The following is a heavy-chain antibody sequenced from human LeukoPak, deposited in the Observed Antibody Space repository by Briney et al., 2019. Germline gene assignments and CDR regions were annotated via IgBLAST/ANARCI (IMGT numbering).Heavy chain of an antibody. J-gene: IGHJ4*02. Sequence: ASVKVSCKASGYTFTGYYMHWVRQAPGQGLEWMGWINPNSGGTNYAQKFQGRVTMTRDTSISTAYMELSRLRSDDTAVYYCARVRYSGYDLFDYWGQGTLVTVSS. CDR1: GYTFTGYY. CDR2: INPNSGGT. D-gene: IGHD5-12*01. CDR3: ARVRYSGYDLFDY. V-gene: IGHV1-2*02.